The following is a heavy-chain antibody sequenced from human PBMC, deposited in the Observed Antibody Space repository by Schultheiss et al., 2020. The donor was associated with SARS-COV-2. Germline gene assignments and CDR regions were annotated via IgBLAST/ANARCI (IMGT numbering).Heavy chain of an antibody. D-gene: IGHD5-24*01. CDR1: GGTFSSYA. Sequence: SVKVSCKASGGTFSSYAISWVRQAPGQGLEWMGGIIPIFGTANYAQKFQGRVTMTTDTSTSTAYMELRSLRSDDTAVYYCARGGRDGYNQQPDYWGQGTLVTVSS. V-gene: IGHV1-69*05. J-gene: IGHJ4*02. CDR3: ARGGRDGYNQQPDY. CDR2: IIPIFGTA.